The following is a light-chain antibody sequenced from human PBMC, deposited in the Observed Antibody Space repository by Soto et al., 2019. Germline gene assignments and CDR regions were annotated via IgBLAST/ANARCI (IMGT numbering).Light chain of an antibody. Sequence: EIVLTQSPGTLSLSPGERATLSCRASQSVSSSYLAWYQRKPGQAPRLLIYGASSRATGIPDRFSGSGSGTDFTLTISRLEPEDFAVYYCQQYGSPFGQGTRLEIK. CDR3: QQYGSP. CDR1: QSVSSSY. V-gene: IGKV3-20*01. CDR2: GAS. J-gene: IGKJ5*01.